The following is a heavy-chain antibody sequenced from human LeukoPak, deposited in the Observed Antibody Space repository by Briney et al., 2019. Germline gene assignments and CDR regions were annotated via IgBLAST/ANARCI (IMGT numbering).Heavy chain of an antibody. CDR2: IIPIFGTA. CDR3: ARTWFGELLVSNWFDP. Sequence: ASVKVSCKAFGGTFSSYAISWVRQAPGQGLEWMGGIIPIFGTANYAQKFQGRVTITADESTSTAYMELSSLRSEDTAVYYCARTWFGELLVSNWFDPWGQGTLVTVSS. J-gene: IGHJ5*02. V-gene: IGHV1-69*01. D-gene: IGHD3-10*01. CDR1: GGTFSSYA.